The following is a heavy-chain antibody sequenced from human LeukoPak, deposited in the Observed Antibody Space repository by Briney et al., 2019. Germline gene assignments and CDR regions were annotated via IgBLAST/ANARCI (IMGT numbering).Heavy chain of an antibody. CDR2: IYYSGST. Sequence: SQTLSLTCTVSGGSISSGGYYWSWLRQHPGKGLEWIGYIYYSGSTYYNPSLKSRVTISVDTSKNQFSLKLSSVTAADTAVYYCARCSSWYRNWFDPWGQGTLVTVSS. CDR3: ARCSSWYRNWFDP. CDR1: GGSISSGGYY. J-gene: IGHJ5*02. V-gene: IGHV4-31*03. D-gene: IGHD6-13*01.